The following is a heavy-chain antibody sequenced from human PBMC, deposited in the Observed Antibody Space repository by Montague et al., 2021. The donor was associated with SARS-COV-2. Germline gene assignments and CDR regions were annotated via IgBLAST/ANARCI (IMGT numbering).Heavy chain of an antibody. J-gene: IGHJ6*02. V-gene: IGHV4-39*01. D-gene: IGHD5-12*01. CDR3: ASLNIVARMDYYYGTDV. Sequence: SETLSLTCTVSGDSISTSQYYWGWIRQPPGKGLEWIGTIYCSGSTYYNPSLKSRVTISEDTSKNQFSLRLSSVTAADTAVYYCASLNIVARMDYYYGTDVWGRGTTVTVSS. CDR2: IYCSGST. CDR1: GDSISTSQYY.